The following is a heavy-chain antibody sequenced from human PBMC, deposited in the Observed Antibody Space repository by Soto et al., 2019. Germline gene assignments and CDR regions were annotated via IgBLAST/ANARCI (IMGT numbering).Heavy chain of an antibody. Sequence: QITLKESGPTLAKPTQTLTLTCTFSGFSLSTSGVGVGWIRQPPGKALEWLALIYWDDAKFYSPFLKSRLTIINDTSKNHVVLIMTNMDPVDTGTYYCVYRLEEMIGWFDPWGQGMLVIVSS. D-gene: IGHD3-22*01. J-gene: IGHJ5*02. CDR3: VYRLEEMIGWFDP. CDR2: IYWDDAK. CDR1: GFSLSTSGVG. V-gene: IGHV2-5*02.